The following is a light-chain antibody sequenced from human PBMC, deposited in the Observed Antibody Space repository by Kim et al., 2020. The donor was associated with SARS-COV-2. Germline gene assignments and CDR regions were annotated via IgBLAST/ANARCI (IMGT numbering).Light chain of an antibody. CDR2: ANN. Sequence: HRVTLSCTGSSSNIGAGYDVHWSQQLPGTAPKLLIYANNVRPSGVPDRFSGSKSGTSASLAITGLQAEDEADYYCQSYDSSLSAVVFGGGTQLTVL. CDR3: QSYDSSLSAVV. V-gene: IGLV1-40*01. CDR1: SSNIGAGYD. J-gene: IGLJ2*01.